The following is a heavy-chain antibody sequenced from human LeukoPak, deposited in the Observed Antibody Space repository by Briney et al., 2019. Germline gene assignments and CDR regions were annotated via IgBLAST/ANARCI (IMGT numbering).Heavy chain of an antibody. CDR3: ASTHAGRYYTTFDS. V-gene: IGHV4-39*01. CDR2: VHYTGRT. Sequence: KPSETLSLTCTVSGGSMCSASSYWGLIRQPPGKGLGWIGTVHYTGRTYNNPSLKSRITISVDSSNNQSSLKLASVTAADTAVYYCASTHAGRYYTTFDSWGQGTLVAVSS. CDR1: GGSMCSASSY. J-gene: IGHJ4*02. D-gene: IGHD1-26*01.